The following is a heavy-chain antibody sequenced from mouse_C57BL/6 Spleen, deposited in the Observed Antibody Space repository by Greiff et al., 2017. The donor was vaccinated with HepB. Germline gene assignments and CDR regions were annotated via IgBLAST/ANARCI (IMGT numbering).Heavy chain of an antibody. Sequence: QVQLQQPGAELVKPGASVKLSCKASGYTFTSYWMQWVKQRPGQGLEWIGEIDPSDSYTNYNQKFKGKATLTVDTSSSTAYMQLSSLTSEDSAVYYCARRVDGSFFDYWGQGTTLTVAS. CDR1: GYTFTSYW. D-gene: IGHD2-3*01. V-gene: IGHV1-50*01. J-gene: IGHJ2*01. CDR3: ARRVDGSFFDY. CDR2: IDPSDSYT.